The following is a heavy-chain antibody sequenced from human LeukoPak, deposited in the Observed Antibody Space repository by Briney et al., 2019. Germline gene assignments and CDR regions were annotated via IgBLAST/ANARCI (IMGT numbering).Heavy chain of an antibody. V-gene: IGHV1-46*03. CDR3: ARDVLSCSSTSCYYRVVDGMDV. CDR1: GYTFTSYY. D-gene: IGHD2-2*01. Sequence: APVKVSCKASGYTFTSYYMHWVRQAPGQGLEWMGIINPSGGSTSYAQKFQGRVTMTRDTSTSTVYMELSSLRSEDTAVYYCARDVLSCSSTSCYYRVVDGMDVWGQGTTVTVSS. CDR2: INPSGGST. J-gene: IGHJ6*02.